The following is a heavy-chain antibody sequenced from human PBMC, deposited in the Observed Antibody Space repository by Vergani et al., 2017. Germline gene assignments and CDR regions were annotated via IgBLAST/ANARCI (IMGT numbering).Heavy chain of an antibody. CDR2: IYHSGGA. CDR1: GGSITSSRYY. J-gene: IGHJ4*02. Sequence: QLHLQESGPGLVKPSETLSLTCTVSGGSITSSRYYWGWIRQPPGKGLEWIGNIYHSGGAYYNPSLKGRVTISVDTSKNQFSLEVTSVTAADTAIYFCARTESFIFRYFHWALWGQGTLVTVSS. V-gene: IGHV4-39*01. D-gene: IGHD3-9*01. CDR3: ARTESFIFRYFHWAL.